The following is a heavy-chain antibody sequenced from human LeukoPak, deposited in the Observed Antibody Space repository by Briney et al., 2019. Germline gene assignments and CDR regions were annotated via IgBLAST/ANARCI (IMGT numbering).Heavy chain of an antibody. CDR1: GGSISSSSYF. CDR2: IYYSGNT. D-gene: IGHD1-26*01. J-gene: IGHJ4*02. CDR3: ARRNRWELLDF. Sequence: SETLSLTCTVSGGSISSSSYFWGWIRQPPGKGLEWIGSIYYSGNTYYNPSLKSRVTISLNTSKNQFSLKLSSVTAVDTAVYYCARRNRWELLDFWGQGTLVTVSS. V-gene: IGHV4-39*01.